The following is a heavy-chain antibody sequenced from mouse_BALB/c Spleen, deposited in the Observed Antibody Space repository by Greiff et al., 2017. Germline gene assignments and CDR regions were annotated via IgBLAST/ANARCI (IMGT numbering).Heavy chain of an antibody. CDR3: ARERGITRAWFAY. V-gene: IGHV5-6-5*01. Sequence: EVMLVESGGGLVKPGGSLKLSCAASGFTFSSYAMSWVRQTPEKRLEWVASISSGGSTYYPDSVKGRFTISRDNARNILYLQMSSLRSEDTAMYYCARERGITRAWFAYWGQGTLVTVSA. D-gene: IGHD1-1*01. J-gene: IGHJ3*01. CDR1: GFTFSSYA. CDR2: ISSGGST.